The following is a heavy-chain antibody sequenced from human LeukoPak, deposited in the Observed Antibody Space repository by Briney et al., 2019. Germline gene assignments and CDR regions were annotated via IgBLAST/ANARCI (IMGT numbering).Heavy chain of an antibody. D-gene: IGHD3-10*01. J-gene: IGHJ5*02. V-gene: IGHV1-18*01. Sequence: GASVKVSCKASGYTFTSYGISWVRQVPGQGLEWMGWISAYNGNTNYAQKLQGRVTMTTDTSTSTAYMELRSLRSDDTAVYYCARVSMVRGVIDWFDPWGQGTLVTVSS. CDR2: ISAYNGNT. CDR1: GYTFTSYG. CDR3: ARVSMVRGVIDWFDP.